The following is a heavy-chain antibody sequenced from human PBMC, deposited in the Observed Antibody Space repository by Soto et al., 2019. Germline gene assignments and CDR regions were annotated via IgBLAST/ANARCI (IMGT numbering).Heavy chain of an antibody. J-gene: IGHJ4*02. CDR1: GFTFSTYS. CDR2: IWYDGSIK. CDR3: ARAVGPFDY. Sequence: QVELVESGGGVAQPGRSLRLSCASSGFTFSTYSMHWLRQAPGKGLEWVAVIWYDGSIKYYGDSVKGRFTISRDNSKNTLYLQMNSLRAEDTAIYYCARAVGPFDYWGQGTLVTVSS. V-gene: IGHV3-33*01.